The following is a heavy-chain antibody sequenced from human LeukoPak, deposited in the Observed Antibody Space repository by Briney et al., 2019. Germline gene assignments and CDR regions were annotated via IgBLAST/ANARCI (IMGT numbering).Heavy chain of an antibody. CDR3: ARGARKGLDYDFWSGYAHTVFDY. J-gene: IGHJ4*02. CDR2: INHSGST. V-gene: IGHV4-34*01. D-gene: IGHD3-3*01. Sequence: PSETLSLTCAVYGGSFSGYYWSWIRQPPGKGLEWIGEINHSGSTNYNPSLKSRVTISVDTSRNQFSLKLSSVTAADTAVYYCARGARKGLDYDFWSGYAHTVFDYWGQGTLVTVSS. CDR1: GGSFSGYY.